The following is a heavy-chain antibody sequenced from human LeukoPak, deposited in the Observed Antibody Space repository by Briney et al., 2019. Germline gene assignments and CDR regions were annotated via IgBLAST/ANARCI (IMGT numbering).Heavy chain of an antibody. CDR3: ARETTVTTYDAFDI. CDR1: GFTFSSYA. CDR2: ISYDGSNK. V-gene: IGHV3-30-3*01. Sequence: GRSLRLSCAASGFTFSSYAMHWVRQAPGKGLEWVAVISYDGSNKYYADSVKGRFTISRDNSKNTLYLQMNSLRAEDTAVYYCARETTVTTYDAFDIWGQGTMVTVSS. J-gene: IGHJ3*02. D-gene: IGHD4-17*01.